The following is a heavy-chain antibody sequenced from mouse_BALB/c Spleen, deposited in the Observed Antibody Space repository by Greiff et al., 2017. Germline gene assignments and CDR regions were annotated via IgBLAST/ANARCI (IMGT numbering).Heavy chain of an antibody. J-gene: IGHJ2*01. CDR1: GYSFPDYN. CDR2: IDPDNGGS. Sequence: QLPPFGPELVKPGASVTVFCKASGYSFPDYNMYWVKQSHGKSLEWIGYIDPDNGGSSYNQKFKGKATLTVDKSSSTAFMHLHSLTSEDSAVYYCARSPFDYWGQGTTLTVSS. CDR3: ARSPFDY. V-gene: IGHV1S135*01.